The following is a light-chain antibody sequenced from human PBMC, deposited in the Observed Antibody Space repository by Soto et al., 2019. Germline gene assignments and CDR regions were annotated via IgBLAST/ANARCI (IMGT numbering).Light chain of an antibody. CDR1: QDIRND. CDR2: AAS. V-gene: IGKV1-6*01. CDR3: LQDYNYPWT. J-gene: IGKJ1*01. Sequence: AIQMTQSPSSLSASVGDRVTITCRASQDIRNDLGWYQEKGGQAPKLLIYAASNLQSGGPSRFSGRGSGTDFTLTISSLQPEDFATYYCLQDYNYPWTFGQGTKVEI.